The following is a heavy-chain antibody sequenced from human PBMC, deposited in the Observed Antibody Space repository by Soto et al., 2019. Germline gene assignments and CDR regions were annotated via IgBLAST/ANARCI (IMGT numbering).Heavy chain of an antibody. CDR1: GYTFSSYY. V-gene: IGHV1-46*01. CDR3: ARARPQDAFDI. Sequence: VSVKVSCKASGYTFSSYYMHLVRQAPGQGLEWMGIINPSGGSTSYAQKFQGRVTMTRDTSTSTVYMELSSLRSEDTAVYYCARARPQDAFDIWGQGTMVTVSS. J-gene: IGHJ3*02. CDR2: INPSGGST.